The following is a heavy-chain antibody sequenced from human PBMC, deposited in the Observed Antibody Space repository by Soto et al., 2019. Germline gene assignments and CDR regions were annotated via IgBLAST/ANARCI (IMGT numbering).Heavy chain of an antibody. CDR3: XRXHXRNYAIGFXX. J-gene: IGHJ5*02. Sequence: QVQLVXSGGGLVKPGGSLXLSCAASGFTFSDFYMSWIRQAPGKGLECISYITSSGSYTNYADSVKGRFTXXXXXXXXXXXXXXXXXXXGDTAXYYCXRXHXRNYAIGFXXWGQ. V-gene: IGHV3-11*05. CDR1: GFTFSDFY. D-gene: IGHD2-21*01. CDR2: ITSSGSYT.